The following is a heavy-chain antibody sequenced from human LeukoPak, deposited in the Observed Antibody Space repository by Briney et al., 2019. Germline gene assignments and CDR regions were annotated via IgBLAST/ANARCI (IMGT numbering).Heavy chain of an antibody. J-gene: IGHJ4*02. CDR2: ISGSGGST. CDR3: ARGIDYGDYGLDY. CDR1: GFTFSNYA. V-gene: IGHV3-23*01. D-gene: IGHD4-17*01. Sequence: GGSLRLSCTASGFTFSNYALNWVRQAPGKGLEWVSSISGSGGSTYYADSVKGRFTISRDNSRNTLYLQMNSLRAEDTAVYYCARGIDYGDYGLDYWGQGTLVTVSS.